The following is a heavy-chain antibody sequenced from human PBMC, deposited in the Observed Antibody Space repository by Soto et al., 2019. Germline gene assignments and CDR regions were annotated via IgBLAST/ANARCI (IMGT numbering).Heavy chain of an antibody. J-gene: IGHJ4*02. V-gene: IGHV3-21*01. CDR1: GFIFSSYN. Sequence: PVGSLRLSCVSSGFIFSSYNLNCVREAPGKGLERVSSISSGSTYIDYADSVKGRFTISRDNAKSSLYLQMNSLRAEDTAVYYCARLTVAGTGADYWGQGTLVTVSS. D-gene: IGHD6-19*01. CDR2: ISSGSTYI. CDR3: ARLTVAGTGADY.